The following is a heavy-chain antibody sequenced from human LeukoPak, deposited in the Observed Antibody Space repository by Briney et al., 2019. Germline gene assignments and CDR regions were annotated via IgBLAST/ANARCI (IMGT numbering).Heavy chain of an antibody. J-gene: IGHJ4*02. Sequence: SETLSLTCTVSGYSISSGYYWGWIRQPPGKGLEWIGNSYHSWSTYYNPSLKVRITIALDTLKNHVALRLSSVTAADTAVFYCARVGSYGDCFDYWGQGTLVTVSS. CDR2: SYHSWST. CDR3: ARVGSYGDCFDY. CDR1: GYSISSGYY. D-gene: IGHD4/OR15-4a*01. V-gene: IGHV4-38-2*02.